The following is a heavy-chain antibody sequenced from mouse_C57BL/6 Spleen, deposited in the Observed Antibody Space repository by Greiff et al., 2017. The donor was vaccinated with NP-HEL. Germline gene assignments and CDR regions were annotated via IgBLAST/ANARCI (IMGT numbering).Heavy chain of an antibody. V-gene: IGHV1-81*01. CDR3: ARYYGSSYDAMDY. J-gene: IGHJ4*01. CDR1: GYTFTSYG. D-gene: IGHD1-1*01. Sequence: QVQLKESGAELARPGASVKLSCKASGYTFTSYGISWVKQRTGQGLEWIGEIYPRSGNTYYNEKFTGKAPLTADKSSSTAYMEVRSLTSEDAAVYFCARYYGSSYDAMDYWGQGTSVTVSS. CDR2: IYPRSGNT.